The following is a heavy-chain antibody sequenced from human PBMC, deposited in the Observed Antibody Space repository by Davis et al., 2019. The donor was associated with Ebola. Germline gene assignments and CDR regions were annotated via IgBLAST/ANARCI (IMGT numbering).Heavy chain of an antibody. CDR2: INPNSGGT. CDR1: GYTFTGYY. V-gene: IGHV1-2*02. J-gene: IGHJ6*02. CDR3: ARDIDSSSRRGMDV. Sequence: ASVKVSCKASGYTFTGYYMHWVRQAPGQGLEWMGWINPNSGGTNYAQKFQGRVTMTRDTSISTAYMELSRLRSDDTAVYYCARDIDSSSRRGMDVWGQGTTVTVSS. D-gene: IGHD6-13*01.